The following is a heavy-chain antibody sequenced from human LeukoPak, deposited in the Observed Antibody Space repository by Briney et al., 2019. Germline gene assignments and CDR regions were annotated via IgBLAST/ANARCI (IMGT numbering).Heavy chain of an antibody. CDR1: RFTVTSNY. CDR2: IYNGGST. CDR3: ARAYGSGSHGY. Sequence: PGGSLRLSCAASRFTVTSNYMSWVRQAPGKGLEWVSVIYNGGSTNYADSVKGRFTISRDNAKNSLYLQMDSLRDDDTAVYYCARAYGSGSHGYWGQGTLVTVSS. J-gene: IGHJ4*02. D-gene: IGHD3-10*01. V-gene: IGHV3-53*01.